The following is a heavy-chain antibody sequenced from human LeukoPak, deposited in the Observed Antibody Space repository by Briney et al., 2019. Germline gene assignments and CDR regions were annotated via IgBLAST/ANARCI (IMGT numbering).Heavy chain of an antibody. J-gene: IGHJ4*02. CDR3: ARGDKGKYYYDSSGYFI. Sequence: PSETLSLTCTVSGGSISSGGYYWSWIRQHPGKGLEWIGDIYYSGSTYYNPSLKSRVTISVDTSKNQFSLKLSSVTAADTAVYYCARGDKGKYYYDSSGYFIWGQGTLVTVSS. CDR2: IYYSGST. CDR1: GGSISSGGYY. D-gene: IGHD3-22*01. V-gene: IGHV4-31*03.